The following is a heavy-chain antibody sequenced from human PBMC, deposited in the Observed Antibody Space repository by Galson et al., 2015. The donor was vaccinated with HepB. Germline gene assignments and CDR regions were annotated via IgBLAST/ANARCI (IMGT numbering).Heavy chain of an antibody. Sequence: SLRLSCAASGFTFRSYSMNWVRQAPGKGLEWVSSISSSSTYIDYADSVKGRFAISRDNAKKSLYLQMNSLRAEDTAVYYCARSPAVTILPRVIDSWGQGTLVTVSS. J-gene: IGHJ4*02. CDR1: GFTFRSYS. CDR3: ARSPAVTILPRVIDS. CDR2: ISSSSTYI. D-gene: IGHD3-3*01. V-gene: IGHV3-21*01.